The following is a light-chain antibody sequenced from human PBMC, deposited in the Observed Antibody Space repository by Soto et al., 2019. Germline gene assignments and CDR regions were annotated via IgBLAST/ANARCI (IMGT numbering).Light chain of an antibody. CDR2: GDN. J-gene: IGLJ2*01. CDR3: QSYDSSLSHVV. V-gene: IGLV1-40*01. CDR1: SSNIGSYYD. Sequence: QSVLTQPPSVSGAPGQRVTIPCTGSSSNIGSYYDVHWYQQLPGTVPKLLIYGDNNRPSAVPDRFSGSKSGTSASLAITGLQAEDQADYYCQSYDSSLSHVVFGGGTKLTVL.